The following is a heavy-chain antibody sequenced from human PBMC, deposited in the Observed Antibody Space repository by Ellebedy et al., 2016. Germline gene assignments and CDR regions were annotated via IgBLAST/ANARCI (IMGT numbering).Heavy chain of an antibody. Sequence: GGSLRLXXTASGFTFNKHSMHLVRQAPGKGLEWVALMSNNGDNIQYADSVKGRFTISRDNSKNTLFLQMNSLRTDDTGVYYCAKGEGPGAYLVDHWGQGTLVTVSS. CDR2: MSNNGDNI. CDR3: AKGEGPGAYLVDH. CDR1: GFTFNKHS. J-gene: IGHJ4*02. D-gene: IGHD3-10*01. V-gene: IGHV3-30-3*01.